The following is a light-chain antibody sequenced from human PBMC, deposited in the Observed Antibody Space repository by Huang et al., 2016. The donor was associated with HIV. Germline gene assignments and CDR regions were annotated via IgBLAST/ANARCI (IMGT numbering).Light chain of an antibody. J-gene: IGKJ1*01. CDR1: QGISNS. CDR2: TAS. Sequence: DIQMAQSPSSLSESVGDIVTISCRASQGISNSLAWYQQKPGKAPKLLIFTASRLESGVSSRCSGGGSGTDYTLTISGLQPEDFATYYCQQYYSNPRTFGQGTQVEI. CDR3: QQYYSNPRT. V-gene: IGKV1-NL1*01.